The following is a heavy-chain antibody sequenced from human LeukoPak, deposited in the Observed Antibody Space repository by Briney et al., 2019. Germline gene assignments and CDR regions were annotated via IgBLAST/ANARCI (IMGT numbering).Heavy chain of an antibody. J-gene: IGHJ4*02. CDR1: GFTFSSYG. V-gene: IGHV3-30*02. CDR3: AKEIFTYYYDSSGPRGYFDY. CDR2: IRYDGSNK. Sequence: GGSLRLSCAASGFTFSSYGMHWVRQAPGKGLEWVAFIRYDGSNKYYADSVKGRFTISRDNSKNTLYLQMNSLRAEDTAVYYCAKEIFTYYYDSSGPRGYFDYWGQGTLVTVSS. D-gene: IGHD3-22*01.